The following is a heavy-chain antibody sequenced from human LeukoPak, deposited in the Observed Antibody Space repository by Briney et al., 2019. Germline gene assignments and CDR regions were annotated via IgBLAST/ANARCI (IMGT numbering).Heavy chain of an antibody. Sequence: GGSMRLSCAASGPAFSAYKMHWVRQAPRKGLVWVSRISTDGYTTDYADFVQGRFTASRDNTKNTWSLEMNSLRAEDTAVYYCVVGGSPGYWGQGTLVTVSS. CDR3: VVGGSPGY. J-gene: IGHJ4*02. V-gene: IGHV3-74*01. CDR2: ISTDGYTT. CDR1: GPAFSAYK. D-gene: IGHD2-15*01.